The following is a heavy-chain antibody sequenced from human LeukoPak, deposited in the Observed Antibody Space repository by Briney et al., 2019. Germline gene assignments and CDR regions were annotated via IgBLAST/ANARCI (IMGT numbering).Heavy chain of an antibody. D-gene: IGHD3-10*01. Sequence: GGSLRLSCAASGFTFSSYSMNWVRQAPGKGLEWVSSISSSSSYIYYADSVKGRFTISRDNAKNSLYLQMNSLRAEDTAVYYCARHGGFGELLYSDYWGQGTLVTVSS. CDR2: ISSSSSYI. CDR3: ARHGGFGELLYSDY. CDR1: GFTFSSYS. J-gene: IGHJ4*02. V-gene: IGHV3-21*04.